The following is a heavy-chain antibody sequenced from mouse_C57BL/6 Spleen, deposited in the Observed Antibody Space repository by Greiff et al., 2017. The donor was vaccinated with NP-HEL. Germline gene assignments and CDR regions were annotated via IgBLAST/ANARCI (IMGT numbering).Heavy chain of an antibody. CDR3: ARRDGRSSGAMDY. V-gene: IGHV5-6*01. J-gene: IGHJ4*01. CDR1: GFTFSSYG. D-gene: IGHD1-1*01. CDR2: ISSGGSYT. Sequence: EVHLVESGGDLVKPGGSLKLSCAASGFTFSSYGMSWVRQTPDTRLEWVATISSGGSYTYYPDSVKGRFTISRDNAKNTLYLQMSSLKSEDTAMYYCARRDGRSSGAMDYWGQGTSVTVSS.